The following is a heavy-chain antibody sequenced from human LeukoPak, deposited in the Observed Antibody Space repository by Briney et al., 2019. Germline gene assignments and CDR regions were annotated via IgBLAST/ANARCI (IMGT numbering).Heavy chain of an antibody. Sequence: GGSLRLSCAASGFAVSSNYMSWVRQAPGKGLEWVSVIYSGGSTYYADSVKGRFTISRDNSKNTLYLQMNSLRVEDTAVYYCAREVVIVGGTGGGFDYWGQGTLVTVSS. D-gene: IGHD1-26*01. CDR1: GFAVSSNY. CDR2: IYSGGST. J-gene: IGHJ4*02. V-gene: IGHV3-53*01. CDR3: AREVVIVGGTGGGFDY.